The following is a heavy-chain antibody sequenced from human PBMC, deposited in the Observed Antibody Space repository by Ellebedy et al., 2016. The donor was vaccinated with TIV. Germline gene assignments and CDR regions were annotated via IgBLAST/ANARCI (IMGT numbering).Heavy chain of an antibody. CDR2: IRGSGVST. V-gene: IGHV3-23*01. J-gene: IGHJ4*02. Sequence: GGSLRLXXAASEFTFSIYSMTWVRQAPGKGLEWVSGIRGSGVSTYYADSVKGRFTISRDNSKKTLYLQMDSLTAEDTARYYCAKRGVGGGNKKFFDNWGQGTVVTVSS. CDR3: AKRGVGGGNKKFFDN. CDR1: EFTFSIYS. D-gene: IGHD4-23*01.